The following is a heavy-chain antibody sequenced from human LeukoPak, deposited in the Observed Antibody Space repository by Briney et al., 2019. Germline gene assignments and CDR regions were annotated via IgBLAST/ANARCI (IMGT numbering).Heavy chain of an antibody. Sequence: GGSLRLSCAPSGFTFSSYGMHWVRQAPGKGLEWVAFIRYDGSNHYYADSVKGRFTISRDNSKNTLYLQMNSLRAEDTSVYYCANGGYYDILTGPIAYWGQGTLVTVSS. D-gene: IGHD3-9*01. J-gene: IGHJ4*02. CDR2: IRYDGSNH. V-gene: IGHV3-30*02. CDR3: ANGGYYDILTGPIAY. CDR1: GFTFSSYG.